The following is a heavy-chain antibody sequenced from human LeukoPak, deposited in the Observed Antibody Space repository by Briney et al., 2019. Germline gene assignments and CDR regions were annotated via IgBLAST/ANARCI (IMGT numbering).Heavy chain of an antibody. V-gene: IGHV3-48*01. CDR1: GFTVSNNY. J-gene: IGHJ4*02. CDR3: AGDKV. CDR2: ISSSSSTI. Sequence: GGSLRLSCTASGFTVSNNYMSWVRQAPGKGLEWVSYISSSSSTIYYADSVKGRFTISRDNAKNSLYLQMNSLRAEDTAVYYCAGDKVWGQGTLVTVSS.